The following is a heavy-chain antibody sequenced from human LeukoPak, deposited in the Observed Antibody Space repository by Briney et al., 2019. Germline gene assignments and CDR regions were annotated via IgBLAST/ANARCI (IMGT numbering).Heavy chain of an antibody. V-gene: IGHV4-4*09. CDR3: AKSYFDYSTYYSYYFNL. CDR2: IYPSGST. D-gene: IGHD4-11*01. Sequence: SETLSLTCTVSGGSISNAYWSWIRQPPGRGLEWIGYIYPSGSTNYHPSLKSRVTISVDTSKNHFALNLSSATAADTAVYYCAKSYFDYSTYYSYYFNLWGQGALVTVSS. J-gene: IGHJ4*02. CDR1: GGSISNAY.